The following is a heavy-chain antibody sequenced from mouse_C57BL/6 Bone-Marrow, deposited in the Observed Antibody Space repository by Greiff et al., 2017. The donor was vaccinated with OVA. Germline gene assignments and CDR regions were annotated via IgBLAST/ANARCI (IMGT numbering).Heavy chain of an antibody. CDR2: IDPSDSYT. Sequence: QVQLQQPGAELVKPGASVKLSCKASGYTFTSYWMQWVKQRPGQGLEWIGEIDPSDSYTNYNQKFKGKATLTVDTSSSTAYMQLSSLTSEDSAVYYCASQFITTVVATYYFDYWGQGTTLTVSS. CDR1: GYTFTSYW. CDR3: ASQFITTVVATYYFDY. D-gene: IGHD1-1*01. J-gene: IGHJ2*01. V-gene: IGHV1-50*01.